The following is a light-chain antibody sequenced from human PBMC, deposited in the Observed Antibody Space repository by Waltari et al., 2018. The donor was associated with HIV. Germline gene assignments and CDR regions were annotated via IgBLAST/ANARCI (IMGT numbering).Light chain of an antibody. CDR3: QSYDSSLSGSV. V-gene: IGLV1-40*01. CDR2: GNN. CDR1: SSNIGAGYD. J-gene: IGLJ3*02. Sequence: QSVLTQPPSVSGAPGQRVPISCTGSSSNIGAGYDVPWYQPLPGTAPNLLIYGNNKRPSGVPDRFSGSKSGTSASLAITGLQAEDEADYYCQSYDSSLSGSVFGGGTKLTVL.